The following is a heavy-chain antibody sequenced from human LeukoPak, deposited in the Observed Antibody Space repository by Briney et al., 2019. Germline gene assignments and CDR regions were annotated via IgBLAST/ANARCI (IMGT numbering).Heavy chain of an antibody. CDR2: MIPKSGAT. J-gene: IGHJ3*02. CDR1: GYTFTVYY. Sequence: GASVKVSCKASGYTFTVYYIHWVRQAPGQGLEWMGWMIPKSGATNYAQKFQGRVTMTRDTSISTAYMELSRLTSDDTAVYYCARDPPIGGADVFDIWGQGTMVTVSS. V-gene: IGHV1-2*02. D-gene: IGHD3-10*01. CDR3: ARDPPIGGADVFDI.